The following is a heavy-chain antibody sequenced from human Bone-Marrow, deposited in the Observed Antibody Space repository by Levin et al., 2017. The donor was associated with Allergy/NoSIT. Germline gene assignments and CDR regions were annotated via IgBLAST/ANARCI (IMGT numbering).Heavy chain of an antibody. CDR2: IDATSSYI. J-gene: IGHJ4*02. CDR3: ARDPNYWTITTCYREY. V-gene: IGHV3-21*01. D-gene: IGHD2-2*01. Sequence: GGSLRLSCAASGFAFSSYNMNWVRQAPGKGLEWVSSIDATSSYIYYADSMKGRFTISRDNAKNSLYLQMNSLRAEDTAVYYCARDPNYWTITTCYREYWGQGTLVTVSS. CDR1: GFAFSSYN.